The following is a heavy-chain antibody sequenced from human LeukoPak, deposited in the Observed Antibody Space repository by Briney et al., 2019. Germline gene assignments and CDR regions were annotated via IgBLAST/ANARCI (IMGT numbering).Heavy chain of an antibody. CDR3: VRDVFLGAVAGRRGDY. J-gene: IGHJ4*02. D-gene: IGHD6-19*01. Sequence: SVKVSCKASEGTFDSYGISWVRQAPGQGLEWIGALIPLLGTTNYAQRLQGRVTITADKSTSTAYMELTSLRFEDTAVYYCVRDVFLGAVAGRRGDYWGQGTLATVSS. CDR2: LIPLLGTT. V-gene: IGHV1-69*10. CDR1: EGTFDSYG.